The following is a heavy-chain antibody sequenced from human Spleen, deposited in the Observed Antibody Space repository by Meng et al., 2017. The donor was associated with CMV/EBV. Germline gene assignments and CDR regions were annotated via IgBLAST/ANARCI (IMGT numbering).Heavy chain of an antibody. Sequence: SVKVSCKASGGIFRNYAFSWVRQAPGQGLDWMGRIIPILGVANYAQKFQDRVTITADESTSTAYMELSSLRSEDTAVYYCARGGEEAMALFDSWGQGTLVTVSS. J-gene: IGHJ4*02. V-gene: IGHV1-69*04. CDR1: GGIFRNYA. CDR3: ARGGEEAMALFDS. D-gene: IGHD5-18*01. CDR2: IIPILGVA.